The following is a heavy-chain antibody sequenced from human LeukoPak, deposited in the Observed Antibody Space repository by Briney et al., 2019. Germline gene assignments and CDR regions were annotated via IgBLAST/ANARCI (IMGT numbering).Heavy chain of an antibody. CDR2: MSPNSGNT. Sequence: ASVKVSCKASGYTFTSYDINWVRQATGQGLEWMGWMSPNSGNTGYAQKFQGRVTMTRNTSISTAYMELSSLRSEDTAVYYCASFERYCSSTSCPHNYFDYWGQGTLVTVSS. V-gene: IGHV1-8*01. CDR1: GYTFTSYD. J-gene: IGHJ4*02. CDR3: ASFERYCSSTSCPHNYFDY. D-gene: IGHD2-2*01.